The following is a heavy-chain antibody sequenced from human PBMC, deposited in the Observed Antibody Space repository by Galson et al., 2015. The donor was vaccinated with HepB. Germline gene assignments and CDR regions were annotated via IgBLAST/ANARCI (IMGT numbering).Heavy chain of an antibody. V-gene: IGHV3-21*01. D-gene: IGHD6-13*01. CDR1: GFTFSSYS. J-gene: IGHJ4*02. Sequence: SLRLSCAASGFTFSSYSMNWVRQAPGKGLEWVSSISSSSSYIYYADSVKGRFTISRDNAKNSLYLQMNSLRAEDTAVYYCATFSYSSSWYPEDYWGQGTLVTVSS. CDR2: ISSSSSYI. CDR3: ATFSYSSSWYPEDY.